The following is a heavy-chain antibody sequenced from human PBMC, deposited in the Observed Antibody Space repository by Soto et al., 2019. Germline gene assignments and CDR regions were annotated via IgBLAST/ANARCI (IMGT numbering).Heavy chain of an antibody. CDR3: ARNYDFWSGPREINWFDP. CDR2: IYYSGST. Sequence: PSETLSLTCTVSGGSISSGGYYWSWIRQHPGKGLEWIGYIYYSGSTYYNPSLKSRVTISVDTSKNQFSLKLSSVTAADTAVYYCARNYDFWSGPREINWFDPWGQGTLVTVSS. CDR1: GGSISSGGYY. J-gene: IGHJ5*02. V-gene: IGHV4-31*03. D-gene: IGHD3-3*01.